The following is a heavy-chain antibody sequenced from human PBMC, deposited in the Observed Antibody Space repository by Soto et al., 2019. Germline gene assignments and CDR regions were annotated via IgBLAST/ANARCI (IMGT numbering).Heavy chain of an antibody. CDR2: ISYDGSHK. J-gene: IGHJ6*02. V-gene: IGHV3-30*18. CDR1: GFPFSTYG. D-gene: IGHD3-10*01. Sequence: QVQLVESGGGVVQPGRSLRLSCSASGFPFSTYGMHWVRQAPGKGLEWVAVISYDGSHKYYADSVKGRITISRDNSKNMVYLEINSLRTDETARYYCAKKDITLVREVVIAAPVYPYDHHGLDFWGRGTTVTVS. CDR3: AKKDITLVREVVIAAPVYPYDHHGLDF.